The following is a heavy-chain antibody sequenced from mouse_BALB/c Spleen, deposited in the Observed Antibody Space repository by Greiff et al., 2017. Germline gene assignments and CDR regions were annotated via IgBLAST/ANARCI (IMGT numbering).Heavy chain of an antibody. CDR2: INSNGGST. CDR1: GFTFSSYG. J-gene: IGHJ2*01. Sequence: EVQGVESGGGLVQPGGSLKLSCAASGFTFSSYGMSWVRQTPDKRLELVATINSNGGSTYYPDSVKGRFTISRDNAKNTLYLQMSSLKSEDTAMYYCASVNSLLRLQDYWGQGTTLTVSS. CDR3: ASVNSLLRLQDY. V-gene: IGHV5-6-3*01. D-gene: IGHD1-2*01.